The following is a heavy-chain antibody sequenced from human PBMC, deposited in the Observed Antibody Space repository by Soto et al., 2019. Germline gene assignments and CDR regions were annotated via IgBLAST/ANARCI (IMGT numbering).Heavy chain of an antibody. Sequence: QVQLVQSGAEVKKPGASVKVSCKASGYTFTSYDINWVRQATGQGLEWMGWMNPNSGNTGYAQKFQGRVTMTRNTSISTAYMELSSLRSEDTAVYYCARVGQSIFGVVTQYNWFDPWGQGTLVTVSS. CDR1: GYTFTSYD. V-gene: IGHV1-8*01. CDR3: ARVGQSIFGVVTQYNWFDP. D-gene: IGHD3-3*01. J-gene: IGHJ5*02. CDR2: MNPNSGNT.